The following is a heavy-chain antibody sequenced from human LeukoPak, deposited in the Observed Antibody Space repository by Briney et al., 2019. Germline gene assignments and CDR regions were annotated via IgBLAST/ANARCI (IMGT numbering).Heavy chain of an antibody. J-gene: IGHJ4*02. CDR1: GGSLSRYY. Sequence: PSETLSLTCTVSGGSLSRYYWSWIRQPPGKGLEWIGYIFYSGSINYNPSLKSRVTMSVDTSKNQFSLNLSSVTAADTAVYYCARAQGGVGATPYYFDYWGQGTLVTVSS. V-gene: IGHV4-59*01. CDR2: IFYSGSI. D-gene: IGHD1-26*01. CDR3: ARAQGGVGATPYYFDY.